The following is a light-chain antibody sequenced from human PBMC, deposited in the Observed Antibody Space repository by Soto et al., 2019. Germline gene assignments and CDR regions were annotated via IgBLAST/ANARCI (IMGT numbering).Light chain of an antibody. CDR2: GAS. Sequence: EIVMTQSPATLSVSPGERATLSCRASQRVSSNLAWYQQKPGQAPRLLIYGASTRATGIPARFSGSGSGTEFTLTISSLQSEDFAVYYCQQYNNWPPTFGQGTRLESK. V-gene: IGKV3-15*01. CDR1: QRVSSN. CDR3: QQYNNWPPT. J-gene: IGKJ5*01.